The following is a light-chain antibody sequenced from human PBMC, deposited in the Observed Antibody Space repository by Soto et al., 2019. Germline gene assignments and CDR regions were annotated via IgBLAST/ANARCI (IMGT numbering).Light chain of an antibody. Sequence: EIVLTQSPGTLSLPPGERATLSCRASQSGFSFYLAWFQKKPGQAPRLLIYGASSRATGIPDRFSGSGSGTEFTLTISRLEPEDSAVYYCHQYGNSPWTLGQGTKVDIK. CDR3: HQYGNSPWT. J-gene: IGKJ1*01. V-gene: IGKV3-20*01. CDR2: GAS. CDR1: QSGFSFY.